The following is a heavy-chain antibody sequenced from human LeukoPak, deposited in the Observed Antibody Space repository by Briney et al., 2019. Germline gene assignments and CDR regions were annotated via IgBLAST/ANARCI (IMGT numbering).Heavy chain of an antibody. CDR1: GFTFSSYS. D-gene: IGHD3-10*01. CDR3: ARVGGEFDY. V-gene: IGHV3-48*04. Sequence: GGSLRLFCAASGFTFSSYSMNWVRQAPGKGLEWVSYISSSSSTIYYADSVKGRFTISRDNAKNSLYLQMNSLRAEDTAVYYCARVGGEFDYWGQGTLVTVSS. CDR2: ISSSSSTI. J-gene: IGHJ4*02.